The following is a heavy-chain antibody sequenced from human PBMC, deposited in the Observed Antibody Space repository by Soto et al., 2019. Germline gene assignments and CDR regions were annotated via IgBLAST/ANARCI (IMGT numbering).Heavy chain of an antibody. J-gene: IGHJ6*02. CDR2: IYYSGST. CDR3: ARIVVVPAAIRVTGSLGYYYGMDV. V-gene: IGHV4-31*03. CDR1: GGSTSSGGYY. Sequence: SETLSLTCTVSGGSTSSGGYYWSWIRQHPGKGLEWIGYIYYSGSTYYNPSLKSRVTISVDTSKNQFSLKLSSVTAADTAVYYCARIVVVPAAIRVTGSLGYYYGMDVWGQGTTVTVSS. D-gene: IGHD2-2*02.